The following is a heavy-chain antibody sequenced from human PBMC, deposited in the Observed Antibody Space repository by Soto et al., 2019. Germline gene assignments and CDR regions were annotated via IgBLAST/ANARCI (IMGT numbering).Heavy chain of an antibody. D-gene: IGHD2-2*01. CDR1: DYYFPGYN. V-gene: IGHV1-2*02. J-gene: IGHJ5*02. CDR3: ATIHRRSTSRGSDFDP. CDR2: INPNSGVT. Sequence: QVQLVQSGAEVKKPGASVKVSRKAYDYYFPGYNIHWVRQAPGQGLEWMGWINPNSGVTTYAQKFQGRVTLTRDTSISTAYLEVRRLTSDDTAVYYCATIHRRSTSRGSDFDPWGQGTQVTVSS.